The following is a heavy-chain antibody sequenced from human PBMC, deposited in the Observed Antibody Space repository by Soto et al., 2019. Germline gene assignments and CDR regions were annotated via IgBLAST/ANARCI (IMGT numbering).Heavy chain of an antibody. D-gene: IGHD1-26*01. J-gene: IGHJ4*02. V-gene: IGHV4-4*02. CDR2: INHSGNT. CDR3: AMISGAFDY. CDR1: GGSISNNYY. Sequence: SETLSLTCTVSGGSISNNYYWSWARQPPGKGLDWLGEINHSGNTNYNPSLKSRITISVDNSKNQFSLKLSSVTAADTAVYYCAMISGAFDYWGQGTLVTVSS.